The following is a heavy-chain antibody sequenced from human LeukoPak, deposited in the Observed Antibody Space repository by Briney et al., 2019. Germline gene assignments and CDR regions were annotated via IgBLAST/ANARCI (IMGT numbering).Heavy chain of an antibody. CDR2: IKEDGSRA. D-gene: IGHD2-15*01. CDR3: ASDRAYSQFDY. J-gene: IGHJ4*02. CDR1: GFSFSIYW. V-gene: IGHV3-7*01. Sequence: AGGSLTLSCGASGFSFSIYWMEWVRQAPGEGLECVVCIKEDGSRADYVDSVGGRFTVSRDNTKNSLCLQMNSLRVDDTAVYYCASDRAYSQFDYWGQGALVTVSS.